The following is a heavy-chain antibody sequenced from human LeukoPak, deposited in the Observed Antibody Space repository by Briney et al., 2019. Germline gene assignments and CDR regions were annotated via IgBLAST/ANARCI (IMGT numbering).Heavy chain of an antibody. CDR2: ISYSGTT. D-gene: IGHD6-6*01. Sequence: SETLSLTCTVSGGSISSYYWGWVRQPPGKGLEWIGTISYSGTTYYSPSLKSRVTISLDTSKNQFSLKLSSVAAADTAIYYCARDFSSSSTVYYYYYMDVWGKGTTVTVSS. CDR1: GGSISSYY. J-gene: IGHJ6*03. CDR3: ARDFSSSSTVYYYYYMDV. V-gene: IGHV4-39*07.